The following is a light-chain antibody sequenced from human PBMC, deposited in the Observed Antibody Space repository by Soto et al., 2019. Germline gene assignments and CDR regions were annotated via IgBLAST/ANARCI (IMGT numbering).Light chain of an antibody. CDR3: QQYDSSSPT. V-gene: IGKV1-5*01. Sequence: DIQMTQSPSTLSASVGDRVTITCRASQSIGGWLAWYQQRPGKAPKFLMYDASSLETGVPSRFSGSGSGTEFTLTIRSLQPDDSATYYCQQYDSSSPTFGQGTKLEIK. CDR2: DAS. CDR1: QSIGGW. J-gene: IGKJ2*01.